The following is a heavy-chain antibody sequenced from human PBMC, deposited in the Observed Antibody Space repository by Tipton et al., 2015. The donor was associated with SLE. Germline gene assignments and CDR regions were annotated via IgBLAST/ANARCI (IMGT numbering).Heavy chain of an antibody. J-gene: IGHJ3*02. Sequence: GLVKPSETLSLTCTVSGGSISSYYWSWFRQPPGMGLEWIGYIYYSGSTNYNPSLKSRVTISVDTSKNQFSLTLSSVTVADTAVYYCSRDPYVGAFDIWGQVTMVGVSS. D-gene: IGHD1-26*01. V-gene: IGHV4-59*01. CDR3: SRDPYVGAFDI. CDR1: GGSISSYY. CDR2: IYYSGST.